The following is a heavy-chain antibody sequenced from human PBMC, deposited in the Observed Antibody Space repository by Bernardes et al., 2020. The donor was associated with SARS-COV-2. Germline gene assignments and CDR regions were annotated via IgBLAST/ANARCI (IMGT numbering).Heavy chain of an antibody. CDR2: SRDKSNGYAT. J-gene: IGHJ6*03. V-gene: IGHV3-72*01. Sequence: GWSLRLSCAASGFTFSDHYMDWFRQAPGTGLEWVGRSRDKSNGYATKYAASVNGRFTLSRDNSKNSVYLQMNNLRTEDTAVYYCTRGRGVPGYYFYMDVWGQGTTVTVSS. CDR1: GFTFSDHY. D-gene: IGHD3-10*01. CDR3: TRGRGVPGYYFYMDV.